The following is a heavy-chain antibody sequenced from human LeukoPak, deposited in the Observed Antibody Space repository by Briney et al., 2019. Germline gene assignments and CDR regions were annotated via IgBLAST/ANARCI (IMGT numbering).Heavy chain of an antibody. D-gene: IGHD6-13*01. CDR2: IYYSGST. CDR3: ARDRVWAAAGPRYFDY. V-gene: IGHV4-39*07. CDR1: GGSISSSSYY. J-gene: IGHJ4*02. Sequence: PSETLSLTCTVSGGSISSSSYYWGWIRQPPGKGLEWIGSIYYSGSTYYNPSLKSRVTISVDTSKNQFSLKLSSVTAADTAVYYCARDRVWAAAGPRYFDYWGQGTLVTVSS.